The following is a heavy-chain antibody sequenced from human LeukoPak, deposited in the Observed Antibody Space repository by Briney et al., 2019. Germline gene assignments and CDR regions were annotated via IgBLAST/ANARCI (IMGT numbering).Heavy chain of an antibody. CDR3: ARDDILTGYNY. Sequence: ASVKVSCKGSRYTLTRYYMHWVRQAPGHERERVGGINPNRGGTNNVQKLQGWVTMTRDTTISTAYMELSRLRSDDTAVYYCARDDILTGYNYWGQGTLVTVSS. V-gene: IGHV1-2*04. CDR2: INPNRGGT. CDR1: RYTLTRYY. D-gene: IGHD3-9*01. J-gene: IGHJ4*02.